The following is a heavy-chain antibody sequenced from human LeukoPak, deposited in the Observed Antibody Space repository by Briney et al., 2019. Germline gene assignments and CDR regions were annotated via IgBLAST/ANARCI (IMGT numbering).Heavy chain of an antibody. CDR1: AFSISRYD. J-gene: IGHJ4*02. D-gene: IGHD3-10*01. Sequence: GRTLSLPRAACAFSISRYDMSWVRQALRKGLEWVSAISGSGGSTYYADSVKGRFTISRDNSKNTLYLQMNSLRAEDTAVYYCAKGKGAMVRGVTPSPFDYWGQGTLVTVSS. CDR2: ISGSGGST. CDR3: AKGKGAMVRGVTPSPFDY. V-gene: IGHV3-23*01.